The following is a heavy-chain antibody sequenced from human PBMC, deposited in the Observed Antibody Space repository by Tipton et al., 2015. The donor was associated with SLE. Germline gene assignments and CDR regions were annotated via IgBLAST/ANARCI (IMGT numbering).Heavy chain of an antibody. CDR2: INHSGST. CDR3: ARDRDLYCSGGSCYSLCFDL. D-gene: IGHD2-15*01. CDR1: GGSFSGYY. V-gene: IGHV4-34*01. Sequence: TLSLTCAVYGGSFSGYYWSWIRQPPGKGLEWIGEINHSGSTNYNPSLKSRVTITVDTSKNQFSLKLSSVTAADTAVYYCARDRDLYCSGGSCYSLCFDLWGRGPLVTVSS. J-gene: IGHJ2*01.